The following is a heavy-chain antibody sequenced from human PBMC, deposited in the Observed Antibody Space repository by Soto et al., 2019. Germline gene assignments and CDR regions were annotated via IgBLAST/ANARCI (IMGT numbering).Heavy chain of an antibody. J-gene: IGHJ5*02. D-gene: IGHD3-3*01. Sequence: QVQLQESGPGLVKPSQTLSLTCTVSGGSISSGGYYWSWIRQHPGKGLEWIGYIYYSGSTYYNPSLKIRVTISVDTSKNQFSLKLSSVTAADTAVYYCASTGKNYDFWSGYYIGWFDPWGQGTLVTVSS. V-gene: IGHV4-31*03. CDR2: IYYSGST. CDR1: GGSISSGGYY. CDR3: ASTGKNYDFWSGYYIGWFDP.